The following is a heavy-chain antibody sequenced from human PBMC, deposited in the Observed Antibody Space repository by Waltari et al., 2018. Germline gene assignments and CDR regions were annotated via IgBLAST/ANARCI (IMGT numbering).Heavy chain of an antibody. CDR2: ISGNNGHT. CDR1: GYTFCAYG. D-gene: IGHD3-3*01. V-gene: IGHV1-18*01. CDR3: ARERHRLMEEGYLMALDP. J-gene: IGHJ5*02. Sequence: QVLLVQSGAEVKKPGASVKVSCKASGYTFCAYGISWARQAPGQGLEWMGWISGNNGHTNHAQKFQGRLIMTEDTSATTVYMELTYLTSDDTAVYYCARERHRLMEEGYLMALDPWGQGTLVTVSS.